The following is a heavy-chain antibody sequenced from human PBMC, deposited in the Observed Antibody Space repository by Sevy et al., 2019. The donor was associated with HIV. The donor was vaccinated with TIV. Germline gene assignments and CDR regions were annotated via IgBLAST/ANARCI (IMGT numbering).Heavy chain of an antibody. CDR3: ARDCSSTSCLWGLDV. V-gene: IGHV3-7*03. D-gene: IGHD2-2*01. Sequence: GGSLRLSCAASGFTFSNYWMSWVRQAPGKGLEWVAIIKRDGSEKYYMASVKGRFTISRDNAKNSLYLQINSLRAEDTAMYYCARDCSSTSCLWGLDVWGQGTTVTVSS. CDR1: GFTFSNYW. J-gene: IGHJ6*02. CDR2: IKRDGSEK.